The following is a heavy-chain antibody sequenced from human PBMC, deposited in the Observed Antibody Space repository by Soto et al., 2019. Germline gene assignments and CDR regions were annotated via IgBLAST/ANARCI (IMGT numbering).Heavy chain of an antibody. Sequence: EASVKVSCKASGYTFTSYGISWVRQAPGQGLEWMGWISAYNGNTNYAQKLQGRVTMTTDTSTSTAYMELRSLRSDDTAVYYCARRPGITGTTAWFDPWSQGTLVTVSS. J-gene: IGHJ5*02. CDR3: ARRPGITGTTAWFDP. D-gene: IGHD1-7*01. V-gene: IGHV1-18*04. CDR2: ISAYNGNT. CDR1: GYTFTSYG.